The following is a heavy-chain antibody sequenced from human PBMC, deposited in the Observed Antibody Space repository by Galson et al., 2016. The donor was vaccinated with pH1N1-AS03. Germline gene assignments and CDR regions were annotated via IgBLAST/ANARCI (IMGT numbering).Heavy chain of an antibody. D-gene: IGHD1-20*01. Sequence: LRLSCAVSGIPFGDYAVSWFRQAPGTGLEWVGFIRRKGFGGTTDYAASVKGRFTISRDDSKNIAYLQMSSLKIEDTAVYYCSLEYLEFYFAYWGQGTLVTVSS. V-gene: IGHV3-49*03. CDR1: GIPFGDYA. CDR3: SLEYLEFYFAY. CDR2: IRRKGFGGTT. J-gene: IGHJ4*01.